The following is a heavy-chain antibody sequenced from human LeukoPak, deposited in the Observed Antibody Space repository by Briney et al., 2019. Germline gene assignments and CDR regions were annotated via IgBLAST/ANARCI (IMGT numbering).Heavy chain of an antibody. CDR3: ARAHDYGDYESWFGP. V-gene: IGHV4-34*01. CDR2: INHSGST. D-gene: IGHD4-17*01. Sequence: SETLSLTCAVYGGSFSGYYWSWIRQPPGKGLEWIGEINHSGSTNYNPSLKSRVTISVDTSKNQFSLKLSSVTAADTAVYYCARAHDYGDYESWFGPWGQGTLVTVSS. J-gene: IGHJ5*02. CDR1: GGSFSGYY.